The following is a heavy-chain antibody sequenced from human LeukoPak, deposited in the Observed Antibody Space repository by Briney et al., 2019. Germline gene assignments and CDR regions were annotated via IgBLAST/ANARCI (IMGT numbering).Heavy chain of an antibody. J-gene: IGHJ4*02. CDR3: AREGGPYRPLDY. CDR2: VNLQGST. CDR1: GGSITNTNY. V-gene: IGHV4-4*02. Sequence: SETLSLTCGVSGGSITNTNYWTWVRQPPGKGLEWIGEVNLQGSTNYNPSLMGRAAISVDKSENHISLQLTSVTAADSAVYYCAREGGPYRPLDYSGQGTLVTVSS.